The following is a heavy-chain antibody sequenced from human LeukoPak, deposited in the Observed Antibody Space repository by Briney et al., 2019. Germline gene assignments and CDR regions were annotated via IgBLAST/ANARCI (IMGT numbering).Heavy chain of an antibody. D-gene: IGHD6-13*01. CDR3: ARVGRKAAADY. J-gene: IGHJ4*02. CDR2: IYTSGST. Sequence: TLSLTCTVSGGSISSGSYYWSWIRQPAGKGLEWIGRIYTSGSTNYNPSLKSRVTISVDTSKNQFSLKLSSVTAADTAVYYCARVGRKAAADYWGQGTLVTVSS. V-gene: IGHV4-61*02. CDR1: GGSISSGSYY.